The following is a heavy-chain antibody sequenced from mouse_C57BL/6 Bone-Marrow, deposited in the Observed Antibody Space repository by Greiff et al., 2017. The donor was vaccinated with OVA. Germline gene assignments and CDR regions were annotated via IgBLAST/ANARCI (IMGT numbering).Heavy chain of an antibody. V-gene: IGHV1-80*01. CDR1: GYAFSSYW. J-gene: IGHJ2*01. Sequence: QVQLKESGAELVKPGASVKISCKASGYAFSSYWMNWVKQRPGKGLEWIGQIYPGDGDTNYNGKFKGKATLTADKSSSTAYMQLSSLTSEDTAVYFCARWVLRSYFDYWGQGTTLTVSS. CDR2: IYPGDGDT. CDR3: ARWVLRSYFDY. D-gene: IGHD1-1*01.